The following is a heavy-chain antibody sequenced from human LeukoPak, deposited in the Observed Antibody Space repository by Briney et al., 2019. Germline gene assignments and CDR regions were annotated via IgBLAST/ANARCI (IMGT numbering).Heavy chain of an antibody. Sequence: ASVKVSCKASGYTFNDYYIHWVRQAPGQGLEWMGWINPKSGGTTYAQKFQGRVTMTRDTSISTAYMELSRLRSDDTAVYYCARAIIVVVPAAISWFDPWGQGTLVTVSS. CDR3: ARAIIVVVPAAISWFDP. D-gene: IGHD2-2*01. V-gene: IGHV1-2*02. J-gene: IGHJ5*02. CDR2: INPKSGGT. CDR1: GYTFNDYY.